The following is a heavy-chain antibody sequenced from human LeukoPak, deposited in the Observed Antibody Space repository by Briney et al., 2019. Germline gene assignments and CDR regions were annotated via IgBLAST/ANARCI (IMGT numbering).Heavy chain of an antibody. D-gene: IGHD3-16*01. CDR1: GFGFNYYG. CDR3: STDGTPKFEH. J-gene: IGHJ1*01. CDR2: ISYDERGK. Sequence: GGSLRLSCAASGFGFNYYGMVWFRQSPGKGLEWVATISYDERGKHYADSVQGRFTISRDNSKSVLYLQLDHLRPEDTAVYYCSTDGTPKFEHWGQGTLVTVSS. V-gene: IGHV3-30*03.